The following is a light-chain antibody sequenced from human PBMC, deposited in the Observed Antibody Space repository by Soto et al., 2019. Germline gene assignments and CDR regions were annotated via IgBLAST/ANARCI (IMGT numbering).Light chain of an antibody. V-gene: IGKV1-5*01. J-gene: IGKJ1*01. CDR1: QSITTW. Sequence: DIQMTQSPSTLSASVGDRVTITCRASQSITTWLAWYQQKPGTAVKVLIYDAPTLGSGVPSRFSGSGSGTEFTLTISSLQPEDFATYHCQQYHSYPWTFGQGTKVEVK. CDR2: DAP. CDR3: QQYHSYPWT.